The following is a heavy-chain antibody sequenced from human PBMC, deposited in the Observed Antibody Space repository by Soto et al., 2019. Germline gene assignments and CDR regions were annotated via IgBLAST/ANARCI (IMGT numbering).Heavy chain of an antibody. CDR3: VREEASGSSGLTYHYYYNGMDV. Sequence: PGGSLRLSCVASGFTFSRYNMHWVRQAPGKGLEWVAYVTTSGDTMFYADSVEGRFAISRDVAKNSVRLQMNSLGDEDTAVYYCVREEASGSSGLTYHYYYNGMDVWGQGTTVTVS. CDR1: GFTFSRYN. D-gene: IGHD3-10*01. V-gene: IGHV3-48*02. J-gene: IGHJ6*02. CDR2: VTTSGDTM.